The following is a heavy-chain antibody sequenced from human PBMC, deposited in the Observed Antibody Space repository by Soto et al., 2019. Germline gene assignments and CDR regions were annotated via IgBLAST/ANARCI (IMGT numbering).Heavy chain of an antibody. CDR1: AGSITSSNW. D-gene: IGHD3-10*01. J-gene: IGHJ4*02. Sequence: QVQLQESGPGLVKPSGTLSLTCAVSAGSITSSNWWSWLRQPPGKGLQWIGEIYHSGSTNYIPSHKSRVTISVDKSSNQFALKLSSVTVADTAVYYCARRWGEGRVDFWGQGTLVTVSS. CDR2: IYHSGST. CDR3: ARRWGEGRVDF. V-gene: IGHV4-4*02.